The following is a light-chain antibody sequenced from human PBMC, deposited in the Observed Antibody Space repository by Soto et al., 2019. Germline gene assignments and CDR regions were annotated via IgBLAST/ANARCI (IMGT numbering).Light chain of an antibody. Sequence: EIVLTQSPATLSLSPGERATLSCRASQSVSSYLAWYQQKPGQAPRLLIYDASSRATGIPARFSGSGSGTDFTLTISSLDPEDFAVYYCQQRSYWPSFGGGTKVEIK. CDR2: DAS. V-gene: IGKV3-11*01. J-gene: IGKJ4*01. CDR3: QQRSYWPS. CDR1: QSVSSY.